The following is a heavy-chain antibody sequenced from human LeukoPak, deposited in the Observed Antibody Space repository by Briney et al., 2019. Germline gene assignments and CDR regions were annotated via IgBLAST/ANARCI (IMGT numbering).Heavy chain of an antibody. CDR1: GYSISSGYY. D-gene: IGHD6-19*01. CDR2: IYHSGST. CDR3: ARLGIAVAGTLDY. J-gene: IGHJ4*02. Sequence: PSETLSLTCTVSGYSISSGYYWGWIRQPPGKGLEWIGNIYHSGSTYYNPSLKSRVTISIDTSKNQFSLKLSSVTAADTAVYYCARLGIAVAGTLDYWGQGTLVTVSS. V-gene: IGHV4-38-2*02.